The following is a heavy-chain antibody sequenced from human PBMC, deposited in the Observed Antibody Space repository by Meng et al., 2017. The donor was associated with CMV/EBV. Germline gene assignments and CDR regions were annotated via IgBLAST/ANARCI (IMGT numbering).Heavy chain of an antibody. CDR3: VRDQGGESMIAVLIERFGMDV. CDR1: GFTFNTYA. D-gene: IGHD3-22*01. V-gene: IGHV3-30*04. CDR2: ISYDGSNK. Sequence: GESLKISCAASGFTFNTYAMHWVRQAPGKGLEWVAVISYDGSNKYTADSVQGRLTISRDNSKNNLYLQMSSLTVEDTAVYYCVRDQGGESMIAVLIERFGMDVWGQGTTVTVSS. J-gene: IGHJ6*02.